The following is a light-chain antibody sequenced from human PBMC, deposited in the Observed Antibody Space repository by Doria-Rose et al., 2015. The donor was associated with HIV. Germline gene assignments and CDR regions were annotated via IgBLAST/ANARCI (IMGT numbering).Light chain of an antibody. Sequence: ETVMTQSPGTLSLSPGERATLSCRASQSFSSTYLAWYQQEPGQAPSLLIYDGSTRATGIPDRFSASGSGTDFTLTINRLEPEDFALYYCHQYGTSWTFGQETKVEI. J-gene: IGKJ1*01. CDR2: DGS. V-gene: IGKV3-20*01. CDR1: QSFSSTY. CDR3: HQYGTSWT.